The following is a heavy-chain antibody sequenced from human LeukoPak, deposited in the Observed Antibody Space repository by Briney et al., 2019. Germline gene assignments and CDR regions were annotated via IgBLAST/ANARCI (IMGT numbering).Heavy chain of an antibody. CDR1: GFTVSSNY. CDR2: FYSGGST. CDR3: ARSKRGAGDHFDY. Sequence: GGSLRLSCAASGFTVSSNYMSWVRQAPGKGLEWVSVFYSGGSTYYADSVKGRFTISRDNSRNTLYLQMNSLRAEDTAVYYCARSKRGAGDHFDYWGQGTLVTVSS. V-gene: IGHV3-53*01. J-gene: IGHJ4*02. D-gene: IGHD1-26*01.